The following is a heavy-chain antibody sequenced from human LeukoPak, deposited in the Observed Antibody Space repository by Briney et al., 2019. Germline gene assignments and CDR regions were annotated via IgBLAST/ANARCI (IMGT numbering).Heavy chain of an antibody. CDR1: GGSISTYY. CDR3: ARGVYYYYYMDV. J-gene: IGHJ6*03. CDR2: IYYSGST. V-gene: IGHV4-59*01. Sequence: SETLSLTCTVSGGSISTYYWSWIRQPPGKGLEWIGYIYYSGSTNYNPSLKSRVTISVDTSKNQFSLKLNSVTAADTAVYYCARGVYYYYYMDVWGKGKTATVSS.